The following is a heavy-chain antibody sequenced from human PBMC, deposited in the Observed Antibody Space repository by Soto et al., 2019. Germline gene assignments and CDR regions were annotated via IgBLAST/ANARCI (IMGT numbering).Heavy chain of an antibody. CDR3: VTRSRALQSSPPRLVS. Sequence: EVQLMESGGGLVQPGGSLRLSCAASGLTFSGYGMSWVRQAPGTGLEWVSAISGSGSTTYYADSVKGRFTISRDDSKNILFLQMNSLRAEDTALYYCVTRSRALQSSPPRLVSWGQGTLVTVSS. D-gene: IGHD4-4*01. J-gene: IGHJ5*02. CDR2: ISGSGSTT. CDR1: GLTFSGYG. V-gene: IGHV3-23*01.